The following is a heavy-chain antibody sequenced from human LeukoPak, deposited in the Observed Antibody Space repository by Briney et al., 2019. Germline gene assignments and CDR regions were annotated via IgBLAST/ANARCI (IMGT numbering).Heavy chain of an antibody. CDR1: GFTFSTFA. D-gene: IGHD2-15*01. CDR3: ARLERGSLGCCSGGSCYAFDY. J-gene: IGHJ4*02. Sequence: QPGGSLRLSCAASGFTFSTFAMIWVRQPPGKGLEWVSSIFHSGGEIHYADSVRGRFTISRDNSKGTLSLQMNSLRAEDTAAYYCARLERGSLGCCSGGSCYAFDYWGQGTLVTVSS. V-gene: IGHV3-23*01. CDR2: IFHSGGEI.